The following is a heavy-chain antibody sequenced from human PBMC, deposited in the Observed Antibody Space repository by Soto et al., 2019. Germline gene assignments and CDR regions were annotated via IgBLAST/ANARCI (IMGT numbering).Heavy chain of an antibody. CDR2: IVYSRST. CDR3: ARGPRIGVVGDFYGMDV. CDR1: GGSISSGGYY. D-gene: IGHD3-16*01. V-gene: IGHV4-31*03. Sequence: QVQLQESGPGLVKPSQTLSLTCTVSGGSISSGGYYWSWIRQHPGKGLEWIGYIVYSRSTYYNPSLNSRVTISVDTSKNQFSLKLRSVTAADTAVYYCARGPRIGVVGDFYGMDVWGQGTTVTVSS. J-gene: IGHJ6*02.